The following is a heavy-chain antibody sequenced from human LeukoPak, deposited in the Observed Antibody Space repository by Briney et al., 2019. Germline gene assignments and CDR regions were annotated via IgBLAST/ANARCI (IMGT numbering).Heavy chain of an antibody. D-gene: IGHD6-13*01. J-gene: IGHJ4*02. V-gene: IGHV4-34*01. Sequence: SETLSLTCAVYGGSFSGYYWSWIRQPPGKGLEWIGEINHSGSTNYNPSLKSRVTISVDTSKNQFSLKLSSVTAADTAVYYCARAPPHSSWTNFDYWGQGTLVTVSS. CDR1: GGSFSGYY. CDR3: ARAPPHSSWTNFDY. CDR2: INHSGST.